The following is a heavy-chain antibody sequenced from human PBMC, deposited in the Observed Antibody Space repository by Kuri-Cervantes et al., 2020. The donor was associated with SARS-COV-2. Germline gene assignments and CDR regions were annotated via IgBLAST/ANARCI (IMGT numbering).Heavy chain of an antibody. CDR3: ARIPGYSSGWLAFDI. CDR2: IKQDGSEK. D-gene: IGHD6-19*01. CDR1: GFTFSSYW. J-gene: IGHJ3*02. Sequence: GESLKISCAASGFTFSSYWMSWVRQAPGKGLEWVANIKQDGSEKYYVDSVKGRFTISRDNAKNSLYLQMNSLRAEDTAVYYCARIPGYSSGWLAFDIWGQETMVTVSS. V-gene: IGHV3-7*04.